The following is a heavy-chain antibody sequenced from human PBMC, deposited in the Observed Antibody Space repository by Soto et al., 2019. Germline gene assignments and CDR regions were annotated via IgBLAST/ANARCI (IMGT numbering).Heavy chain of an antibody. CDR3: ERTNESGGKETLN. CDR2: IDPSDSYT. CDR1: GYSFTSYW. J-gene: IGHJ4*01. V-gene: IGHV5-10-1*01. Sequence: PGESLKISCKGSGYSFTSYWISWVRQMPGKGLEWMGRIDPSDSYTNYSPSSQGHVTISADKSISTAYLQWSSLKASDKAMYYCERTNESGGKETLNWCQGTLLTVSS. D-gene: IGHD2-15*01.